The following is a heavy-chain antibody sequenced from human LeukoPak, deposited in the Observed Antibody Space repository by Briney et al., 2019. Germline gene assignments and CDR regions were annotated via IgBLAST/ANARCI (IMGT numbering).Heavy chain of an antibody. CDR3: AREERYSSSREYYYYYYMDV. J-gene: IGHJ6*03. D-gene: IGHD6-6*01. CDR2: INHSGRT. CDR1: GGSFSGYY. Sequence: SETLSLTCAVYGGSFSGYYWSWIRQPPGKGLEWIGEINHSGRTNYNPSLKSRVTISVDTSKNQFSLKLSSVTAADTAVYYCAREERYSSSREYYYYYYMDVWGKGTTVTVSS. V-gene: IGHV4-34*01.